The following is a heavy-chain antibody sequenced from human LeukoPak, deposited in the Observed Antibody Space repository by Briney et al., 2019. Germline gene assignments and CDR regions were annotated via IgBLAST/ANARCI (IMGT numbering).Heavy chain of an antibody. J-gene: IGHJ4*02. CDR1: GGSISSGDYY. CDR3: ASSAYDNLTGYYTFFDY. V-gene: IGHV4-61*08. Sequence: PSQTLSLTCTVSGGSISSGDYYWSWIRQPPGKGLEWIGYIYYSGSTSYNPSLESRVTISVDTSKNQFSLKLSSVTAADTAVYYCASSAYDNLTGYYTFFDYWGQGTLVTVSS. CDR2: IYYSGST. D-gene: IGHD3-9*01.